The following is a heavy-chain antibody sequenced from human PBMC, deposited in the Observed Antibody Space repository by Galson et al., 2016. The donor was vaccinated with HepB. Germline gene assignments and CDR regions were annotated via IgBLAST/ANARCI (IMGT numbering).Heavy chain of an antibody. Sequence: LRLSCAASGFTFSNYAMHWVRQAPGKGLEWVAIISYDGSNKYYADSVKGRFTISRDNSKNTLYLQMNILRAEDTAVYYCARDPLRSGDRHFDYWGQGTLVTVSS. D-gene: IGHD4-17*01. V-gene: IGHV3-30-3*01. CDR1: GFTFSNYA. J-gene: IGHJ4*02. CDR3: ARDPLRSGDRHFDY. CDR2: ISYDGSNK.